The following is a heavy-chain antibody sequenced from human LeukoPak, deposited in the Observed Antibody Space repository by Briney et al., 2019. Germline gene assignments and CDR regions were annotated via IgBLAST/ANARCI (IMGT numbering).Heavy chain of an antibody. D-gene: IGHD6-13*01. V-gene: IGHV3-53*01. CDR3: ARPRIAAAGYYYYGMDV. J-gene: IGHJ6*02. CDR2: IYSGGST. CDR1: GFTVNSNY. Sequence: GGSLRLSCAASGFTVNSNYMSWVRQAPGKGLEWVSVIYSGGSTYYADSVKGRFTISRDNSKNTLYLQMNSLRAEDTAVYYCARPRIAAAGYYYYGMDVWGQGTTVTVSS.